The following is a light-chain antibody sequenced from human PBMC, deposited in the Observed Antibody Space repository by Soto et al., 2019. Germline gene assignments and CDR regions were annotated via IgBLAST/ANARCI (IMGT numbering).Light chain of an antibody. V-gene: IGKV1-9*01. J-gene: IGKJ4*01. CDR1: QGISSY. Sequence: DIHFTQSPSFLSASVGDRVTITCRASQGISSYLAWYQQKPGKAPKLLIYAASTLQSGVPSRFSGSGSGTEFTLTISSLQPEDFATYYCQQLNSYPLTFGGGTKVDTK. CDR2: AAS. CDR3: QQLNSYPLT.